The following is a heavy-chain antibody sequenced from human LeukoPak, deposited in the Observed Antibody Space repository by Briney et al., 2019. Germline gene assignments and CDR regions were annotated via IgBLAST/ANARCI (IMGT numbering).Heavy chain of an antibody. CDR2: IGTAGDT. CDR1: GFTFSNYD. J-gene: IGHJ6*02. D-gene: IGHD3-22*01. V-gene: IGHV3-13*01. CDR3: ARDRYNYYDSSGYHYYYGMDV. Sequence: GGSLRLSCAASGFTFSNYDMHWVRQATGKGLEWVSAIGTAGDTYYPGSVKGRFTISRENAKNSLSLQMNSLRTGDTAVYYCARDRYNYYDSSGYHYYYGMDVWGQGTTVTVSS.